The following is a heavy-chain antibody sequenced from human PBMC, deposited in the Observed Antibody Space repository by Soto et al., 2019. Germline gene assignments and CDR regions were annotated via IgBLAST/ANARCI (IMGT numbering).Heavy chain of an antibody. Sequence: PLRLSCAASVFTFSSYAMHWVRQAPGKGLEWVAVISYDGSNKYYADSVKGRFTISRDNSKNTLYLQMNSLRAEDTAVYYCARSLMAYATHVYYYYYGMDVWGQGTKVTVYS. CDR3: ARSLMAYATHVYYYYYGMDV. CDR2: ISYDGSNK. J-gene: IGHJ6*02. CDR1: VFTFSSYA. V-gene: IGHV3-30-3*01. D-gene: IGHD2-8*01.